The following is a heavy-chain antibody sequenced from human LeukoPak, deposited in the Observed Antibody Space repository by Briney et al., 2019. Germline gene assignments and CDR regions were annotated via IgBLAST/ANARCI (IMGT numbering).Heavy chain of an antibody. D-gene: IGHD5-12*01. Sequence: PGGSLRLSCAASGFTFSSYWISWVRQAPGKGLEWVANIKQDGSEKYYVDSVKGRFTISRDNAKNSLYLQTNSLRAEDTAVYYCARDAPYSGYDPYNLFDYWGQGALVTVSS. CDR1: GFTFSSYW. J-gene: IGHJ4*02. CDR2: IKQDGSEK. V-gene: IGHV3-7*01. CDR3: ARDAPYSGYDPYNLFDY.